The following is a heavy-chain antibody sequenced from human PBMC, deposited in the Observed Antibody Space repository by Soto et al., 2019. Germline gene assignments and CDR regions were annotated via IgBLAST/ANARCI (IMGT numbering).Heavy chain of an antibody. CDR2: ISSSSSYI. Sequence: PGGSLRLSCAASGFTFSSYSMNWVRQAPGKGLEWVSAISSSSSYIYYADSVKGRFTISRDNAKNSLYLQMNSLRAEDTAVYYCARQTDFKLGAYYYYYGMDVWGQGTTVTVSS. CDR1: GFTFSSYS. V-gene: IGHV3-21*01. D-gene: IGHD3-16*01. CDR3: ARQTDFKLGAYYYYYGMDV. J-gene: IGHJ6*02.